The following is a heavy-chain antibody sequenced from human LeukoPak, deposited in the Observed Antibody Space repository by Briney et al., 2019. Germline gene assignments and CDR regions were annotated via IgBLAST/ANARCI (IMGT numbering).Heavy chain of an antibody. CDR3: AQTLEVSTITAHY. J-gene: IGHJ4*02. Sequence: SETLSLTCTFYGGSFSSYYWSWVRQPPGKGLEWIGEINHSGSTTYNPSLRSRVTISVDTSKKHFSLKLTSVTAADTAVYFCAQTLEVSTITAHYWGQGTLVTVSS. D-gene: IGHD2-8*02. CDR1: GGSFSSYY. V-gene: IGHV4-34*01. CDR2: INHSGST.